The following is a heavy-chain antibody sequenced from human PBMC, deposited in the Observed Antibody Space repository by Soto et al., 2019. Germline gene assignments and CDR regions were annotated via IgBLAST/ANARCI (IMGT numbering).Heavy chain of an antibody. CDR2: ISGSGGST. V-gene: IGHV3-23*01. CDR3: AKNPPGCSGGSCYSTLDY. D-gene: IGHD2-15*01. CDR1: GFTFSSYA. Sequence: EVQLLESGGGLVQPGGSLRLSCAASGFTFSSYAMSWVRQAPGKGLEWVSAISGSGGSTYYADSVKGRFTISRDNSKNTLYLQMNSLRAEDTAVYYCAKNPPGCSGGSCYSTLDYWGQGTLVTVSS. J-gene: IGHJ4*02.